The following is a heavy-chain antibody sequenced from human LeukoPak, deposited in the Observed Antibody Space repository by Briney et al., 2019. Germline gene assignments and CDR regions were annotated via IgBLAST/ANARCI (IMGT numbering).Heavy chain of an antibody. CDR2: MNPNSGIT. CDR3: AREDFYDSGSNDY. CDR1: GYSFPNYD. Sequence: GASVKVSCKASGYSFPNYDINWVRQATGQGLEWMGWMNPNSGITAYAQKFQGRITITRNTSISTAYMELSSLRSEDTAVYYCAREDFYDSGSNDYWGQGTLVTVSS. D-gene: IGHD3-22*01. V-gene: IGHV1-8*03. J-gene: IGHJ4*02.